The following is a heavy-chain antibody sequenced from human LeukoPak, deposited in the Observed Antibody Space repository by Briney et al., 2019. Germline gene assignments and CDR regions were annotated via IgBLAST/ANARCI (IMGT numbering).Heavy chain of an antibody. Sequence: ASVKVSCKASGYTFTSYYMHWVRQAPGQGLEWMGIINPSGGSTSYAQKFQGRVTMTRDTSTSTVYMELSSLRSEDTAVYYCANGTTYYGSGSYSHFSNWFDPWGQGTLVTVSS. CDR1: GYTFTSYY. D-gene: IGHD3-10*01. J-gene: IGHJ5*02. CDR3: ANGTTYYGSGSYSHFSNWFDP. CDR2: INPSGGST. V-gene: IGHV1-46*01.